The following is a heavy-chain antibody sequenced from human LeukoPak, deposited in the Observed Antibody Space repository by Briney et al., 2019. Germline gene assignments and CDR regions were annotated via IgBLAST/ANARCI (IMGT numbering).Heavy chain of an antibody. D-gene: IGHD6-13*01. Sequence: GGSLRLSCAASGFTFSSYSMNWVRQAPGKGLEWVSSISSSSSYIYYADSVKGRFTISRDNAKNSLYLQMNSLRAEDTAVYYCAKDIYSSNSIFDYWGQGTLVAVSS. J-gene: IGHJ4*02. CDR3: AKDIYSSNSIFDY. V-gene: IGHV3-21*04. CDR1: GFTFSSYS. CDR2: ISSSSSYI.